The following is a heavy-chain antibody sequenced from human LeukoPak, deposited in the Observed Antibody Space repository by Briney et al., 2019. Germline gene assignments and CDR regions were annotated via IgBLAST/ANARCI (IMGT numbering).Heavy chain of an antibody. CDR1: SGSISSSNYY. J-gene: IGHJ3*02. D-gene: IGHD3-22*01. Sequence: SETLSLTCTVSSGSISSSNYYWGWIRQPPGKGLEWIATIYYSGSTNYNPSLKSRVTISVDTSKNQFSLKLSSVTAADTAVYYCARDYSSGYYDAFDIWGQGTMVTVSS. CDR2: IYYSGST. V-gene: IGHV4-39*07. CDR3: ARDYSSGYYDAFDI.